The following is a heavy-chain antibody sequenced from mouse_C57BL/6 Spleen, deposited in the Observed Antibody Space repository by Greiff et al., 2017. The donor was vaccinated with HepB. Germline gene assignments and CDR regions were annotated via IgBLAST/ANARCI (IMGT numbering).Heavy chain of an antibody. D-gene: IGHD1-1*01. CDR2: IRNKANGYTT. CDR1: GFTFTDYY. J-gene: IGHJ3*01. V-gene: IGHV7-3*01. CDR3: ARIYYYGSSYWFAY. Sequence: DVKLVESGGGLVQPGGSLSLSCAASGFTFTDYYMSWVRQPPGKALEWLGFIRNKANGYTTEYSASVKGRFTISRDNSQSILYLQMNALRAEDSATYYCARIYYYGSSYWFAYWGQGTLVTVSA.